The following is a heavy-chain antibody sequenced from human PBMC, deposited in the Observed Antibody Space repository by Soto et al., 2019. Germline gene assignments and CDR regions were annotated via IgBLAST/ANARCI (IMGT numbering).Heavy chain of an antibody. Sequence: QPQLVQSGPEVTRPGASVKVSCKASGYTFTSYGIIWVRQTPGQGLEWVGWISADSGETDYAQNFNGRLTLTTDASTTTAYRELRSLRPDDTAVYYCARGYSSTWAKSWFDPWGQGTLVSVSS. V-gene: IGHV1-18*04. CDR3: ARGYSSTWAKSWFDP. D-gene: IGHD6-13*01. CDR2: ISADSGET. J-gene: IGHJ5*02. CDR1: GYTFTSYG.